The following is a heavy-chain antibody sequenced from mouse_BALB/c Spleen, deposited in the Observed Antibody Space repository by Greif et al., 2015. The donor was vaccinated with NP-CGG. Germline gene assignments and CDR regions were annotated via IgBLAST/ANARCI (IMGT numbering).Heavy chain of an antibody. Sequence: VQVVESGPGLEAPSQSLSITCTVSGFSLTSYGVHWVRQPPGKGLEWLGVIWAGGSTNYNSALMSRLSISKDNSKSXVFLKMNSLQTDDTAMYYCARDLEDYAMDYWGQGTSVTVSS. J-gene: IGHJ4*01. CDR1: GFSLTSYG. V-gene: IGHV2-9*02. CDR2: IWAGGST. CDR3: ARDLEDYAMDY.